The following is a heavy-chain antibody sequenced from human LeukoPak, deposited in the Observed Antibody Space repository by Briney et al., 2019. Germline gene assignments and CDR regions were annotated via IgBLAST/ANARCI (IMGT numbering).Heavy chain of an antibody. CDR3: ARDDTTYYYDTSGYYSDY. CDR2: LNPNSGGT. J-gene: IGHJ4*02. D-gene: IGHD3-22*01. Sequence: ASVKVSCKASGYTFTGYYMHWVRQAPGQGLEWMGWLNPNSGGTNYAQKFQGRVTMTRDTSISTAYMELSRLRSDDTAVYYCARDDTTYYYDTSGYYSDYWGQGTLVTVSS. V-gene: IGHV1-2*02. CDR1: GYTFTGYY.